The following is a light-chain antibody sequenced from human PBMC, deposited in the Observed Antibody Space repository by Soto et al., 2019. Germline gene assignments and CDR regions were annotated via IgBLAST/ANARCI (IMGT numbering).Light chain of an antibody. Sequence: QSVLTQPPSVSGAPGQRVTISCTGSSSNIGAGYDVHWYQQLPGTAPKLLIYGNSNRPSGVPDRFSGSKSGTSASLAITGLQAEDEADYYCQSYDSSLTGVLFGGGPKLTVL. CDR3: QSYDSSLTGVL. V-gene: IGLV1-40*01. CDR1: SSNIGAGYD. CDR2: GNS. J-gene: IGLJ2*01.